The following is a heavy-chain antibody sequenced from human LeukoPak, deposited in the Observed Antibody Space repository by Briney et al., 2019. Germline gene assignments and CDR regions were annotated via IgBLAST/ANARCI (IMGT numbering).Heavy chain of an antibody. Sequence: QTGGSLRLSCAASGFTFSSYAMSWVRQAPEKGLEWVSTISGSGGGTYYADSVKGRFTISRDDSKNTLYLQMNSLRAEDTAVYYCVKDLGRYRNSCFDYWGQGTLVTVSS. CDR2: ISGSGGGT. D-gene: IGHD1-26*01. CDR1: GFTFSSYA. V-gene: IGHV3-23*01. CDR3: VKDLGRYRNSCFDY. J-gene: IGHJ4*02.